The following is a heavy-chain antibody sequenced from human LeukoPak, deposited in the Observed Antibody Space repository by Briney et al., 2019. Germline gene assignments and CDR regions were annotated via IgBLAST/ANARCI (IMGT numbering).Heavy chain of an antibody. D-gene: IGHD3-3*01. CDR2: ISSSSSYI. V-gene: IGHV3-21*01. J-gene: IGHJ6*02. CDR1: GFTISSYS. CDR3: ARENTIFGVYYGMDV. Sequence: GGSLRLSCAASGFTISSYSMNWVRQAPGKGLEWVSSISSSSSYIYYADSVKGRFTISRDNAKNSLYLQMNSLRAEDTAVYYCARENTIFGVYYGMDVWGQGTTVTVSS.